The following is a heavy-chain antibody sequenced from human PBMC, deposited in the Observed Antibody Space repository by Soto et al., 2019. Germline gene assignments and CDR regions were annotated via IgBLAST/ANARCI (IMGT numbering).Heavy chain of an antibody. CDR3: ARLTYYYGSGSYYRRGYYGMDV. V-gene: IGHV4-30-4*01. Sequence: TLSLTCTVSGGSISSGDYYWSWIRQPPGKGLEWIWYIYYSGSTYYNPSLKSRVTISVDTSKNQFSLKLSSVTAADTAVYYCARLTYYYGSGSYYRRGYYGMDVWGQGTLVTVSS. J-gene: IGHJ6*02. CDR2: IYYSGST. CDR1: GGSISSGDYY. D-gene: IGHD3-10*01.